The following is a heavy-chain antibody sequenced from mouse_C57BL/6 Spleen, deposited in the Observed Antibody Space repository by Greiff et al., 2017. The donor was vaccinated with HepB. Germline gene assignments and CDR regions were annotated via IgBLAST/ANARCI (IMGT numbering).Heavy chain of an antibody. CDR2: IYPGSGNT. CDR1: GYTFTDYY. Sequence: VKLMESGAELVRPGASVKLSCKASGYTFTDYYINWVKQRPGQGLEWIARIYPGSGNTYYNEKFKGKATLTAEKSSSTAYMQLSSLTSEDSAVYFCARERYGTPYYFDYWGQGTTLTVSS. D-gene: IGHD1-1*01. J-gene: IGHJ2*01. V-gene: IGHV1-76*01. CDR3: ARERYGTPYYFDY.